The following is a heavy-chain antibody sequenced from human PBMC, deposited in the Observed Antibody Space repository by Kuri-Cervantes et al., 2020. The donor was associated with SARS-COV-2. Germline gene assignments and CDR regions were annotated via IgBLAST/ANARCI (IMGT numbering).Heavy chain of an antibody. CDR2: IRYDGSNK. J-gene: IGHJ4*02. CDR1: GFTFTSHA. CDR3: AKEGILEWLSFDY. V-gene: IGHV3-30*02. D-gene: IGHD3-3*01. Sequence: GGSLRLSCAVSGFTFTSHAMHWVRQAPGKGLEWVAFIRYDGSNKYYADSVKGRFTISRDNSKNTLYLQMNSLRAEDTAVYYCAKEGILEWLSFDYWGQGTLVTVSS.